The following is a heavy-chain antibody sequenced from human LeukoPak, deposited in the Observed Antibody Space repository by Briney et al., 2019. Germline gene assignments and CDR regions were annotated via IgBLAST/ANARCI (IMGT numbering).Heavy chain of an antibody. CDR1: GFTVRSNY. Sequence: GGSLRLSCAASGFTVRSNYMSWVRQAPGKGLEWVSIIYSGGSTYYADSVKGRFTISRDNSKNTLYLQMNSLRAEDTAVYYCASAVALDYWGQGTLVTVSS. V-gene: IGHV3-66*01. CDR2: IYSGGST. CDR3: ASAVALDY. J-gene: IGHJ4*02.